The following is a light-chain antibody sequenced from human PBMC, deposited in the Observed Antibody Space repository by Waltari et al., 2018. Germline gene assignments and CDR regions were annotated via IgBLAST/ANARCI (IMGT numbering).Light chain of an antibody. V-gene: IGKV1-6*01. CDR3: LQDYNYPYT. Sequence: AIQMTQSPSSLSASVGDRVTITCRASQGIRNDLAWYQQKPGKAPKFLIYATSTLPSGIPSRFSGSGSGTDFTLTISSLQPEDFATYYCLQDYNYPYTFGQGTKLEIK. J-gene: IGKJ2*01. CDR1: QGIRND. CDR2: ATS.